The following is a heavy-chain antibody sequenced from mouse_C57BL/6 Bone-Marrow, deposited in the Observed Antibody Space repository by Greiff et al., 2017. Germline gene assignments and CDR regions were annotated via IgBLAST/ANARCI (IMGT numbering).Heavy chain of an antibody. D-gene: IGHD1-1*01. CDR1: GYSFTDYN. CDR3: ARSDITTGVAPYAMDY. J-gene: IGHJ4*01. V-gene: IGHV1-39*01. CDR2: IYPDYGTT. Sequence: EVQLQQSGPELVKPGASVKISCKASGYSFTDYNMNWVKQSHGKSLEWIGVIYPDYGTTCYNQKFKGKATLTVDQSSSTAYMQLNSLTSEDSAVYYCARSDITTGVAPYAMDYWGQGTSVTVSS.